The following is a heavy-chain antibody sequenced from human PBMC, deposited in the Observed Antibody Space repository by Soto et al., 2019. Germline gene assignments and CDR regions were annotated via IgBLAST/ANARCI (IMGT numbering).Heavy chain of an antibody. J-gene: IGHJ3*02. CDR3: ARAGMYSSGDDAFDI. D-gene: IGHD6-19*01. V-gene: IGHV1-18*01. CDR2: ISAYNGNT. Sequence: ASVKGSCKASGYTLTRYGVVWVRQAPGQGLEWMGWISAYNGNTNYAQKLQGRVTMTTDTSTSTAYMELRSLRSDDTAVYYCARAGMYSSGDDAFDIWGQGTMVTVSS. CDR1: GYTLTRYG.